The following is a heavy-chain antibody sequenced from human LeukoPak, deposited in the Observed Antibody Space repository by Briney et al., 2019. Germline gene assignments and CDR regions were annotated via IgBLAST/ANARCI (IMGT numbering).Heavy chain of an antibody. CDR3: AKDAPRYCGGDCYLDY. D-gene: IGHD2-21*02. Sequence: PGGSLRLSCAASGFTFSSHGMHWVRQAPGKGLEWVAVIWYDGSNKYYADSVKGRFTISRDNSKNTLYLQMNSLRAEDTAVYYCAKDAPRYCGGDCYLDYWGQGTLVTVSS. CDR1: GFTFSSHG. CDR2: IWYDGSNK. V-gene: IGHV3-33*06. J-gene: IGHJ4*02.